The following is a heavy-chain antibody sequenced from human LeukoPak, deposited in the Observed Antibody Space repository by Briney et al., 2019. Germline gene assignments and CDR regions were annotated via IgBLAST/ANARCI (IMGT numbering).Heavy chain of an antibody. CDR3: ARDRRDGVAAAGNWFDP. D-gene: IGHD6-13*01. J-gene: IGHJ5*02. CDR1: GGTFSSYA. CDR2: IIPILGIA. V-gene: IGHV1-69*04. Sequence: SVKVSCKASGGTFSSYAISWVRQAPGQGLEWMGRIIPILGIANYAQKFQGRVTITADKSTSTAYVELSSLRSEDTAVYYCARDRRDGVAAAGNWFDPWGQGTLVTVSS.